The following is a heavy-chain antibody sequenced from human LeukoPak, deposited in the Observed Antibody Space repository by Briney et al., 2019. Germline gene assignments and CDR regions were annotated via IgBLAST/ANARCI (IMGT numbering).Heavy chain of an antibody. CDR2: ISGSGGST. D-gene: IGHD3-3*01. CDR1: GFTFSSYA. Sequence: PGGSLRLSCAASGFTFSSYAMSWVRQAPGKGLEWVSAISGSGGSTYYADSVKGRFTISRDNSKNTLYLQMNSLRAEDTAVYYCAKASFGVVIGVGGRLNYFDYWGQGTLVTVSS. V-gene: IGHV3-23*01. CDR3: AKASFGVVIGVGGRLNYFDY. J-gene: IGHJ4*02.